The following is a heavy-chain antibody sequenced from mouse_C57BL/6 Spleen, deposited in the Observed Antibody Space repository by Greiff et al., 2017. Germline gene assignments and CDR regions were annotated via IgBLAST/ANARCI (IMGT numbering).Heavy chain of an antibody. CDR1: GYTFTSYG. CDR3: ARSSYGSSYYAMDY. D-gene: IGHD1-1*01. V-gene: IGHV1-81*01. Sequence: VMLVESGAELARPGASVKLSCKASGYTFTSYGISWVKQRTGQGLEWIGEIYPRSGNTYYNEKFKGKATLTADKSSSTAYMELRSLTSEDSAVYFCARSSYGSSYYAMDYWGQGTSVTVSS. J-gene: IGHJ4*01. CDR2: IYPRSGNT.